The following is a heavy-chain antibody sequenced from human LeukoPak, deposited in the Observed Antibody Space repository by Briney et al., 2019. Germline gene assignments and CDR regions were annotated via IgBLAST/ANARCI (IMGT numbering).Heavy chain of an antibody. J-gene: IGHJ5*01. CDR3: VKARAAVVEAAINS. Sequence: PGGSLRLSCAASGFNFSNYAMTWVRQAPGKGLEWMSTVNSNDRPYYTDSMKSRFTISTDNSKNTQYLQMNTLRDEDTPLYYSVKARAAVVEAAINSCGPGILVTVSP. CDR1: GFNFSNYA. D-gene: IGHD2-15*01. V-gene: IGHV3-23*05. CDR2: VNSNDRP.